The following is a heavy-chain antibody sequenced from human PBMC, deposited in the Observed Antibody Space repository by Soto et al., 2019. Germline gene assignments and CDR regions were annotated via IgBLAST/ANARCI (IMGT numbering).Heavy chain of an antibody. CDR2: ISGRDDST. CDR3: ARDRERDAWYEEY. J-gene: IGHJ4*02. D-gene: IGHD6-13*01. Sequence: EVQLLESGGDLVQPGGFLRLSCVASGFSFSNYAMSWVRQVPGKGLEWVSVISGRDDSTYYADSVKGRFTISRDNSKNTLYLQMNSLRAEDTAIYYCARDRERDAWYEEYWGQGTLVTVSS. V-gene: IGHV3-23*01. CDR1: GFSFSNYA.